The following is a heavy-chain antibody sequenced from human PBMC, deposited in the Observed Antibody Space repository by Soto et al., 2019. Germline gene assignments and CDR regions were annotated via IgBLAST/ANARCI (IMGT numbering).Heavy chain of an antibody. D-gene: IGHD4-17*01. Sequence: QVQLVQSGAEVKKPGSSVKVSCKASGGTFSSYAISWVRQAPGQGLEWMGGIIPIFGTANYAQKFQGRVTITADESTSTAYMELSSLRSEDTAVYYCARDVVDYGDYTKNIFVYWGQGTLVTVSS. CDR3: ARDVVDYGDYTKNIFVY. CDR2: IIPIFGTA. J-gene: IGHJ4*02. CDR1: GGTFSSYA. V-gene: IGHV1-69*01.